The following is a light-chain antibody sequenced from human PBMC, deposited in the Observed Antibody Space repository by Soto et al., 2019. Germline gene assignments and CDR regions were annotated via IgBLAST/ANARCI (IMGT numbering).Light chain of an antibody. CDR3: QQSNSCPQT. CDR1: QSIDSW. CDR2: KAS. J-gene: IGKJ1*01. V-gene: IGKV1-5*03. Sequence: DIQMTQSPSTLSASIGDRVTITCRASQSIDSWLAWYQQKSGKAPNLLIYKASTLETGVPSRFSGSGSGTDFTLIISRLQPEDFATYFCQQSNSCPQTFGQGTKVDIK.